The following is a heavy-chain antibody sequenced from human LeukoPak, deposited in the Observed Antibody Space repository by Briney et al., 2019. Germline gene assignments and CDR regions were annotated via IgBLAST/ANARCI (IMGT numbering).Heavy chain of an antibody. CDR2: INPSGGST. CDR1: GYTFTTYY. D-gene: IGHD3-22*01. Sequence: ASVKVSCTASGYTFTTYYMHWVRQAPGQGLDWMGIINPSGGSTSYAQKFQGRVTMTRDMSTSTVYMELSSLRSEDTAVYYCARGRRRLIVQTSLDYWGQGTLVTVSS. V-gene: IGHV1-46*01. J-gene: IGHJ4*02. CDR3: ARGRRRLIVQTSLDY.